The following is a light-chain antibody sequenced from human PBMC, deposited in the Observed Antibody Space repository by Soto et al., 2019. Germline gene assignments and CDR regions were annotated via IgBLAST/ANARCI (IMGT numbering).Light chain of an antibody. CDR3: QQYEKWPHSIT. J-gene: IGKJ5*01. V-gene: IGKV3-15*01. CDR2: GAS. Sequence: EKLMTQFPATLSVSPGERATLSCWASQSVSSNLAWYQQKPGQAPRLLIYGASNRATGISARLSGGGSVKEFTLTISSLQSEDFALYYCQQYEKWPHSITFGHGTRLEIK. CDR1: QSVSSN.